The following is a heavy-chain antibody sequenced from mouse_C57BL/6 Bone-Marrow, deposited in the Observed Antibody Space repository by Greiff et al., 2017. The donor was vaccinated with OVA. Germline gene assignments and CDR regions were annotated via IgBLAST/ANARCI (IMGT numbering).Heavy chain of an antibody. V-gene: IGHV10-1*01. CDR3: VRHSRITTVVSPYWYFDV. Sequence: EVQLVESGGGLVQPKGSLKLSCAASGFSFNTYAMNWVRQAPGKGLEWVARIRSKSNNYATYYADSVKDRFTISRDDSESMLYLQMNNLKTEDTAMYYCVRHSRITTVVSPYWYFDVWGTGTTVTVSS. CDR1: GFSFNTYA. CDR2: IRSKSNNYAT. D-gene: IGHD1-1*01. J-gene: IGHJ1*03.